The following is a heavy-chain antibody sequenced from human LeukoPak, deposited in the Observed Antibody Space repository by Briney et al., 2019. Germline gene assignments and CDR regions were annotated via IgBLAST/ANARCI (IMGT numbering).Heavy chain of an antibody. CDR1: GYTFTSYG. V-gene: IGHV1-18*01. CDR2: ISAYNGNT. D-gene: IGHD3-22*01. J-gene: IGHJ2*01. Sequence: GTSVKVSCKASGYTFTSYGISWVRQAPGHGLEWMGWISAYNGNTNYAQKLQGRVTMTTDTSTSTAYMELRSLRSDDTAVYYCAKYYDSSGYPGYWYLDLWGRGTLVTVSS. CDR3: AKYYDSSGYPGYWYLDL.